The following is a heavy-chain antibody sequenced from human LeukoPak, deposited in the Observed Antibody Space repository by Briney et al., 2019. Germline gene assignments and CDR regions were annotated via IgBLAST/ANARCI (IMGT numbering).Heavy chain of an antibody. CDR3: ARDSYPNDAFDI. J-gene: IGHJ3*02. Sequence: SETLSLTCTVSGGSISSYYWSSIRQPPGKGLEWIGYIYYSGSTNYNPSLKSRVTISVDTSKNQFSLKLSSVTAADTAVYYCARDSYPNDAFDIWGQGTMVTVSS. CDR2: IYYSGST. CDR1: GGSISSYY. V-gene: IGHV4-59*01.